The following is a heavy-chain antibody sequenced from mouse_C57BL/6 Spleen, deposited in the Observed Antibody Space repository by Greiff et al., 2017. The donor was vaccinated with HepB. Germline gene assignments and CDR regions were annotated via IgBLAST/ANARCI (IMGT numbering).Heavy chain of an antibody. D-gene: IGHD1-1*01. Sequence: VQLQQSGPELVKPGASVKISCKASGYTFTDYYMNWVKQSHGKSLEWIGDINPNNGGTSYNQKFKGKATLTVDKSSSTAYMELRSLTSEDSAVYYCARGDYGSSYVHWYFDVWGTGTTVTVSS. V-gene: IGHV1-26*01. J-gene: IGHJ1*03. CDR1: GYTFTDYY. CDR2: INPNNGGT. CDR3: ARGDYGSSYVHWYFDV.